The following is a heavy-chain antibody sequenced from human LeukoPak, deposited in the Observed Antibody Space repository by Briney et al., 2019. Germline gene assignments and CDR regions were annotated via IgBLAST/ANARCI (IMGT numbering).Heavy chain of an antibody. J-gene: IGHJ4*02. Sequence: GGSLRLSCAASGFTFSSYAMHWVRQAPGKGLEWVAVISYDGSNKYYADSVKGRFTISRDNSKDALYLQMNGLRAEDTAIYYCAKGHYYDSSGYSEDYWGQGILVTVSS. CDR1: GFTFSSYA. D-gene: IGHD3-22*01. CDR2: ISYDGSNK. CDR3: AKGHYYDSSGYSEDY. V-gene: IGHV3-30*04.